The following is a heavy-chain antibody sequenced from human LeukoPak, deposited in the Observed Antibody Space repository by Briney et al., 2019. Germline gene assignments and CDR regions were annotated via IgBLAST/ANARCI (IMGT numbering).Heavy chain of an antibody. V-gene: IGHV3-64D*06. CDR1: GFTFSSYA. J-gene: IGHJ4*02. D-gene: IGHD4-17*01. CDR2: ISSNGGST. Sequence: GGSLRLSCSASGFTFSSYAMHWVRQAPGKGLEYVSAISSNGGSTYFAGSVKGRFTISRDNSKNTLYLQMTGLGAEDTAVYYCVRRDYGDYGHLLDYWGQGTLVTVSS. CDR3: VRRDYGDYGHLLDY.